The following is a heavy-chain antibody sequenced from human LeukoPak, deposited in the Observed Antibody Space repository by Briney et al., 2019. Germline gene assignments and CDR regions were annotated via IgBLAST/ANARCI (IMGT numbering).Heavy chain of an antibody. CDR3: ARRRVTVVRGVDITSYFFDY. CDR2: INWNGGST. CDR1: GFTFDDYG. J-gene: IGHJ4*02. Sequence: GGSLRLSCAASGFTFDDYGMSWVRQAPGKGLEWVSGINWNGGSTGYADSVKGRFTISRDNAKNSLFLQMNSLRAEDTALYYCARRRVTVVRGVDITSYFFDYWGQGTLVTVSS. D-gene: IGHD3-10*01. V-gene: IGHV3-20*04.